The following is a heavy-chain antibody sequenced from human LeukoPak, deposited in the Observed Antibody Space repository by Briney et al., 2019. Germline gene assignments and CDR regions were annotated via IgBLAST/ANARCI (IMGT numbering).Heavy chain of an antibody. J-gene: IGHJ4*02. V-gene: IGHV1-69*05. CDR1: GGTFSSYA. Sequence: SVKVSCKASGGTFSSYAISWVRQAPGQGPEWMGGIIPIFGTANYAQKFQGRVTMTTDTSTSTAYMELRSLRSDDTAVYYCAREDDYGDGGDYWGQGTLVTVSS. CDR3: AREDDYGDGGDY. CDR2: IIPIFGTA. D-gene: IGHD4-17*01.